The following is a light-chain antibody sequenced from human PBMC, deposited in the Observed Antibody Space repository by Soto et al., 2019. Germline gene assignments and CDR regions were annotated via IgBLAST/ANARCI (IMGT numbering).Light chain of an antibody. Sequence: QSVLTQAPCASGSPGQSVTISCTGTSSDVGAYIFVSWYQQHPGTAPKLMVYDVNRRHTGVPDRFFGSKSGNTASLTVSGLQAEDEAHYSCVSFAAATAVFGTGPKLNVL. V-gene: IGLV2-8*01. CDR2: DVN. CDR1: SSDVGAYIF. J-gene: IGLJ1*01. CDR3: VSFAAATAV.